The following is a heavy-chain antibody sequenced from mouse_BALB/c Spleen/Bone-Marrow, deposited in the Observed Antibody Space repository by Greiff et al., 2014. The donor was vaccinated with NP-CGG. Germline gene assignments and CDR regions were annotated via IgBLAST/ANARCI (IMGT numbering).Heavy chain of an antibody. V-gene: IGHV1-5*01. Sequence: VQLQQSGTVLARPGAAVKMTCKASGYTFSNYWMHWVKQRPGQGLEWIGTIYPGNSDTTYNQKFKGKAKLTAVTSTSTAYMELSSLTNEDSAVYYCTTLARSDFDYGGQGTTLTVSS. D-gene: IGHD3-1*01. CDR1: GYTFSNYW. CDR2: IYPGNSDT. J-gene: IGHJ2*01. CDR3: TTLARSDFDY.